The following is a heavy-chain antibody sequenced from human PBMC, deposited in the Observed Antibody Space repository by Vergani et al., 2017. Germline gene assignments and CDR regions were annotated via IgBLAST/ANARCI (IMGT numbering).Heavy chain of an antibody. CDR3: AGEYRNCSSTSCLLYYYYYMDV. J-gene: IGHJ6*03. CDR2: ISAYNGNT. V-gene: IGHV1-18*01. Sequence: QVQLVQSGAEVKKPGASVKVSCKASGYTFTSYGISWVRQAPGQGLEWMGWISAYNGNTNYAQKLQGRVTMTTDTSTSTAYMELGSLRSDDTAVYYCAGEYRNCSSTSCLLYYYYYMDVWGKGTTVTVSS. D-gene: IGHD2-2*01. CDR1: GYTFTSYG.